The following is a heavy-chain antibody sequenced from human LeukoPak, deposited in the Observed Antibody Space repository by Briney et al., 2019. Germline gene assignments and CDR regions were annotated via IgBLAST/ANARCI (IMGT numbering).Heavy chain of an antibody. CDR2: INHSGST. J-gene: IGHJ5*02. CDR3: ARESGYYDVLTGYYNQNWFDP. D-gene: IGHD3-9*01. Sequence: SETLSLTCAVYGGSFSGSYWSWIRQPPGKGLEWIGEINHSGSTNYNPSLKSRVTISVDTSKNQFSLKLTSVTAADTAVFYCARESGYYDVLTGYYNQNWFDPWGQGTLVAVSS. CDR1: GGSFSGSY. V-gene: IGHV4-34*01.